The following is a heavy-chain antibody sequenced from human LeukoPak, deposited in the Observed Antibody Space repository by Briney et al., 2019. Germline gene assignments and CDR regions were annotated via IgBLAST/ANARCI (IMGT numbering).Heavy chain of an antibody. CDR3: AREGFYFFDF. CDR1: GFTFSSYT. J-gene: IGHJ4*01. CDR2: IKQDGSEK. V-gene: IGHV3-7*01. Sequence: GGSLRLSCAASGFTFSSYTMNWVRQAPGKGLEWVANIKQDGSEKTYADSVRGRFTIFRDNAKDSVYLQMNSLRAEDSAIYYCAREGFYFFDFWGQGTLVTVSS.